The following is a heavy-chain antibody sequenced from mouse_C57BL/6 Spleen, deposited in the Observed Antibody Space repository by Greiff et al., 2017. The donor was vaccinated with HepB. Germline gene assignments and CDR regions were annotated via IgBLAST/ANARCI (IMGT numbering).Heavy chain of an antibody. V-gene: IGHV1-61*01. J-gene: IGHJ1*03. CDR2: IYPSDSET. Sequence: VQLQQPGAELVRPGSSVKLSCKASGYTFTSYWMDWVKQRPGQGLEWIGNIYPSDSETHYNQKFKDKAKLTVEKSSSTAYMQLSSLTSEDSAVYYCARRDSNYDWYFDVWGTGTTVTVSS. CDR3: ARRDSNYDWYFDV. CDR1: GYTFTSYW. D-gene: IGHD2-5*01.